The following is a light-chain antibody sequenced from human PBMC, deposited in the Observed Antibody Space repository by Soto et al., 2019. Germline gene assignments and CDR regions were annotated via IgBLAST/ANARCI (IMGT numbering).Light chain of an antibody. V-gene: IGKV3-20*01. J-gene: IGKJ1*01. Sequence: EMVMTQSPDTLSVSPGERATLSCMASQSVGSNLAWYQQKPGQAPRLLIYAASTRATGIPARFSGSGSGTDFTLTISRLEPEDFAMYYCQQYGSSPRTFGQGTKVDIK. CDR2: AAS. CDR3: QQYGSSPRT. CDR1: QSVGSN.